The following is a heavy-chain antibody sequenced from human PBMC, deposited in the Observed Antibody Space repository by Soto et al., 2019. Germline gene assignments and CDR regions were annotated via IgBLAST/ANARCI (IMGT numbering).Heavy chain of an antibody. CDR1: GGTFSSYA. D-gene: IGHD5-12*01. CDR2: IIPIFGTA. J-gene: IGHJ5*02. Sequence: SVKVSCKASGGTFSSYAISWVRQAPGQGLEWMGGIIPIFGTANYAQKFQGRVTITADESTSTAYMELSSLRSEDTAVYYCAGATILLAGWFDPWGQGTLVTVSS. CDR3: AGATILLAGWFDP. V-gene: IGHV1-69*13.